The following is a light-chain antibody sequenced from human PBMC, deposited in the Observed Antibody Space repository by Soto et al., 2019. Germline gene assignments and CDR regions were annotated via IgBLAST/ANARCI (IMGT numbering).Light chain of an antibody. Sequence: EIVLTQSPATLSLSPGERATLSCRASQSVSSYLAWYQQKPGQAPRLLIYEASNRATGIPARFSGSGSGTDFTLTIRSLEPEDFAVYYCQQRSNGPSYTFGQGTKLEIK. V-gene: IGKV3-11*01. CDR1: QSVSSY. J-gene: IGKJ2*01. CDR3: QQRSNGPSYT. CDR2: EAS.